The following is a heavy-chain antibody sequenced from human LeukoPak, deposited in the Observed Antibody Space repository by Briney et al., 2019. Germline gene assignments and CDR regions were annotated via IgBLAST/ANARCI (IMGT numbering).Heavy chain of an antibody. D-gene: IGHD2-21*01. CDR3: ATEKGDSPDY. V-gene: IGHV3-53*01. J-gene: IGHJ4*02. CDR1: GFPVGSYY. Sequence: GGSLRLSCEASGFPVGSYYLTWVRQAPGKGLEWVSAIYKGGTTYYADSVKGRFTVSRDNSKNSFSLQMNSLSADDTAVYYCATEKGDSPDYWGQGTLVTVSS. CDR2: IYKGGTT.